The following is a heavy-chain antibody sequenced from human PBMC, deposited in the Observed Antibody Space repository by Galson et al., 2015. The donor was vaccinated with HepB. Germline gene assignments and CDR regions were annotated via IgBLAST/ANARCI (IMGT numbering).Heavy chain of an antibody. CDR3: AKEPPYCGGDCYSVSDV. J-gene: IGHJ4*02. V-gene: IGHV3-23*01. CDR1: GFTFSTYA. Sequence: SLRLSCAASGFTFSTYAITWVRQAPGKGLEWVSIISGSGATTFYADSVKGRFIIYRDNSKNTAYLQMNSLRPDDTAIYYCAKEPPYCGGDCYSVSDVWGQGTLVTVSS. D-gene: IGHD2-21*02. CDR2: ISGSGATT.